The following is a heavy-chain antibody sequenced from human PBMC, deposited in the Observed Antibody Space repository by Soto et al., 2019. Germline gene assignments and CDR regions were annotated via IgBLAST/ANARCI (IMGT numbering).Heavy chain of an antibody. D-gene: IGHD2-2*03. CDR2: IYYTGNT. CDR1: GGSISPSY. V-gene: IGHV4-59*01. Sequence: QVRLQEAGPGLVKPSETLSLTCTVSGGSISPSYWNWVRQPPGKRPEWIGCIYYTGNTHYNPSLNRRFTISRHTSKHQFSLELTSVTSADTARYFCAAGLDHNKVGYWGQGTLVTVSS. CDR3: AAGLDHNKVGY. J-gene: IGHJ4*02.